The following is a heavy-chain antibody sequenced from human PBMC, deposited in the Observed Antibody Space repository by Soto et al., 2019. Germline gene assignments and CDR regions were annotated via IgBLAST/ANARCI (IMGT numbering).Heavy chain of an antibody. D-gene: IGHD2-21*02. V-gene: IGHV3-9*01. Sequence: EVQLVDSGGGLVQPGRSLRLSCAASGFSFDDYAMHWVRQVPGKGLEWVSGINWNGGSMGYADAVKGRFTISRDNAKNSVYLQMNRLRPEDTALYYCAKDSVVVVAAIQKHWYFDRWGRGTLVTVSS. CDR3: AKDSVVVVAAIQKHWYFDR. CDR2: INWNGGSM. CDR1: GFSFDDYA. J-gene: IGHJ2*01.